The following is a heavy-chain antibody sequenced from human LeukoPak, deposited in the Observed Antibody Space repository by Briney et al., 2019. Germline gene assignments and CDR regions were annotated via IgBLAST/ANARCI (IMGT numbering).Heavy chain of an antibody. CDR1: GYSISSGYY. Sequence: SETLSLACTVSGYSISSGYYWGWIRQPPGKGLEWIGSIYHSGSTYYSPSLKSRVTISVDTSKNQFSLKLSSVTAADTAVYYCARAPTYYYDSSGFTPAYAFDIWGQGTMVTVSS. J-gene: IGHJ3*02. D-gene: IGHD3-22*01. V-gene: IGHV4-38-2*02. CDR3: ARAPTYYYDSSGFTPAYAFDI. CDR2: IYHSGST.